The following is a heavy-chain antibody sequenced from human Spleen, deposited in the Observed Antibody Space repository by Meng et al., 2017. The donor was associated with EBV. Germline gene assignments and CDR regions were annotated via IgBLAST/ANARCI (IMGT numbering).Heavy chain of an antibody. CDR2: INVNTRKP. Sequence: QVPLVQSGSELRKPVASVKVSCKASGYTFTDYGINWMRQAPGQGLEWMGWINVNTRKPTYAQGFTERFVFSVDTSVSTAYLQILNLKTEDTAVFYCTRGGSGRFFYWGQGSLVTVSS. J-gene: IGHJ4*02. CDR3: TRGGSGRFFY. V-gene: IGHV7-4-1*01. D-gene: IGHD1-1*01. CDR1: GYTFTDYG.